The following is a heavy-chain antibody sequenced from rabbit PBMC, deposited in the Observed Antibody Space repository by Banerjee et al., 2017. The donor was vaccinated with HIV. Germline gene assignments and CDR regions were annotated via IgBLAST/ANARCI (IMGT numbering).Heavy chain of an antibody. Sequence: QQQLEESGGDLVKPEGSLTLTCTASGFSFSSSYYMCWVRQAPGKGLEWIACIYTSSSSSGITHYASWAKGRFTISKTSSTTVTLQMTSLTAADTATYFCARGDIVYINDLTLWGPGTLVT. V-gene: IGHV1S45*01. CDR3: ARGDIVYINDLTL. J-gene: IGHJ4*01. D-gene: IGHD1-1*01. CDR1: GFSFSSSYY. CDR2: IYTSSSSSGIT.